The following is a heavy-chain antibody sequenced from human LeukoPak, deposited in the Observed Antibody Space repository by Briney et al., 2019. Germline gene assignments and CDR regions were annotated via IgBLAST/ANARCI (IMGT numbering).Heavy chain of an antibody. J-gene: IGHJ3*02. CDR3: AREDSGSYYGAFDI. CDR2: ISGSGGYA. Sequence: PGGSLRLSXAASGFTFSIYPMSWVRQAPGKGLEWVSSISGSGGYAYYANSVKGRFITSRDNSKNTLYLQMNSLRAEDTAVYYCAREDSGSYYGAFDIWGQGTMVTVSS. CDR1: GFTFSIYP. V-gene: IGHV3-23*01. D-gene: IGHD1-26*01.